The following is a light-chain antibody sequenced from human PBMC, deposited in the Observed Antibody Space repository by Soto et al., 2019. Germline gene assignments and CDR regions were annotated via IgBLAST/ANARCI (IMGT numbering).Light chain of an antibody. CDR3: QQYDSHPYT. CDR2: DAS. J-gene: IGKJ2*01. Sequence: DIQMTQSPSSLSASVGDRVTITCRASQSINHWLAWYQQKPGKAPKILIYDASTLRNGVPSRFSGRGSGTEFTLTIISLQPDDFATYYCQQYDSHPYTFCQGTKVEI. CDR1: QSINHW. V-gene: IGKV1-5*01.